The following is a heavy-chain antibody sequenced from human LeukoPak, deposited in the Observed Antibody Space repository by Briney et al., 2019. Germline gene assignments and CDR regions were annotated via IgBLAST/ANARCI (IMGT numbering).Heavy chain of an antibody. D-gene: IGHD6-19*01. CDR3: ARRLMGIAVAGGAFDI. V-gene: IGHV5-51*01. Sequence: GESLKISCKASGYIFTSYWIGWVRQMPGKGLEWMGIIYRGDSDTRYSPSFQGQVTISADKSISTAYLQWSSLKASDTAMYYCARRLMGIAVAGGAFDIWGQGTMVTVSS. CDR1: GYIFTSYW. CDR2: IYRGDSDT. J-gene: IGHJ3*02.